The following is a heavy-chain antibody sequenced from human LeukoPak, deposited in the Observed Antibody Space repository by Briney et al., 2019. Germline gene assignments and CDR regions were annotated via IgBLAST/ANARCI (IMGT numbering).Heavy chain of an antibody. CDR2: IYHSGST. CDR1: GYSISSGYY. CDR3: AREDSGSSTWRLDY. Sequence: SETPSLTCTVSGYSISSGYYWGWIRQPPGKGLEWIGSIYHSGSTYYNPSLKSRVTISVDTSKNQFSLKLSSVTAADTAVYYCAREDSGSSTWRLDYWGQGTLVTVSS. V-gene: IGHV4-38-2*02. D-gene: IGHD1-26*01. J-gene: IGHJ4*02.